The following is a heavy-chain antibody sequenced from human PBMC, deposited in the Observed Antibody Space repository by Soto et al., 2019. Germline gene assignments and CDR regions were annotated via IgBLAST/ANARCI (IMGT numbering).Heavy chain of an antibody. Sequence: SETLSLTCTVSGGSISSSSYYWGWIRQPRGKGLEWIGSIYYSGSTYYNPSLKSRVTISVDTSKNQFSLKLSSVTAADTAVYYCARTGYSSTWFPLLAFASWGQGPMVS. J-gene: IGHJ3*01. V-gene: IGHV4-39*01. D-gene: IGHD6-13*01. CDR1: GGSISSSSYY. CDR2: IYYSGST. CDR3: ARTGYSSTWFPLLAFAS.